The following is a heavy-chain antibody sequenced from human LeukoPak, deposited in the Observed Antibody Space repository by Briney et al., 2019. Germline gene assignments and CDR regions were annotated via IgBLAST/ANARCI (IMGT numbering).Heavy chain of an antibody. CDR1: GFTFSSYA. J-gene: IGHJ3*02. CDR3: AKDQEVVVGPAAIDAVDI. CDR2: ISGSGGST. Sequence: GGSLRLSCAASGFTFSSYAMSWVRQAPGKGLEWVSAISGSGGSTYYADSVKGRFTISRDNSKNTLYLQMNSLRAQDTAVYYCAKDQEVVVGPAAIDAVDIWGQGTMVTVSS. V-gene: IGHV3-23*01. D-gene: IGHD2-2*01.